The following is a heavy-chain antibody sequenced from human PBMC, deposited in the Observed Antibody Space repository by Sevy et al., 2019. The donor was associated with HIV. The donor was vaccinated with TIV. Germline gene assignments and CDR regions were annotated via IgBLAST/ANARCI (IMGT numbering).Heavy chain of an antibody. V-gene: IGHV3-7*03. J-gene: IGHJ6*02. CDR3: ARDFEVGAMPYYYYGMDV. D-gene: IGHD2-2*01. CDR2: IKQDEREK. Sequence: GGSLRLSCAASGFTFSSYWMRWVRQAPGKGLAWVANIKQDEREKYYVDTVKGLFTISRDNAKNSLYLQMNSLRAEDTAVYYCARDFEVGAMPYYYYGMDVWGQGTTVTVSS. CDR1: GFTFSSYW.